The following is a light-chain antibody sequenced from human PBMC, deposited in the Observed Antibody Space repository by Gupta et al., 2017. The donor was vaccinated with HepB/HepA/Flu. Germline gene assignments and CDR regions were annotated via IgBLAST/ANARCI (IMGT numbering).Light chain of an antibody. CDR1: SSNIGSNY. CDR2: RNN. J-gene: IGLJ2*01. V-gene: IGLV1-44*01. Sequence: QSVLTQPPSASGTPGQRVTISCSGSSSNIGSNYVNWYQQFPGTAPKVLIYRNNQRPSGVPDRFSGSKSGTSASLAISGLQSKDEADYYCEAWDDSLNGVIFGGGPKLTVL. CDR3: EAWDDSLNGVI.